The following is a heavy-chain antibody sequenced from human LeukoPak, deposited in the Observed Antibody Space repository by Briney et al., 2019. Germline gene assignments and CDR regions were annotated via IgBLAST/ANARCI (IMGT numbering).Heavy chain of an antibody. CDR2: IYTSGST. D-gene: IGHD5-12*01. V-gene: IGHV4-4*07. CDR1: GGSISSYY. Sequence: SETLSLTCTVSGGSISSYYWSWIRQPAGKGLEWIGRIYTSGSTNYNPSLKSRVTMSVDTSKNQFSLKLSPVTAADTAVYYCARGVATTQFGGAFDIWGQGTMVTASS. CDR3: ARGVATTQFGGAFDI. J-gene: IGHJ3*02.